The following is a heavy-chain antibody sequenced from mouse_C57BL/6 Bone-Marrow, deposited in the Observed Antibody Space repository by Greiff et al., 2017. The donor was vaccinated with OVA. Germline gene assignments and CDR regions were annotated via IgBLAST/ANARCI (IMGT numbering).Heavy chain of an antibody. CDR2: INPYNGGT. D-gene: IGHD1-1*01. CDR3: ARRPITTVVPYYFDY. CDR1: GYTFTDYY. V-gene: IGHV1-19*01. J-gene: IGHJ2*01. Sequence: VQLKQSGPVLVKPGASVKMSCKASGYTFTDYYMNWVKQSHGKSLEWIGVINPYNGGTSYNQKFKGKATLTVDKSSSTAYMELNSLTSEDSAVYYCARRPITTVVPYYFDYWGQGTTLTVSS.